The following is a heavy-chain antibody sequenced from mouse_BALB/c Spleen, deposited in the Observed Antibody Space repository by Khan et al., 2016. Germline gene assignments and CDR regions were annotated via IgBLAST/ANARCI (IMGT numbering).Heavy chain of an antibody. CDR3: ARGYYGTSHFDY. V-gene: IGHV14-3*02. J-gene: IGHJ2*01. Sequence: MQPKESGAELVKPGASVKLSCTASGFNIKDTYMHWVKQRPEQGLEWIGRIDPANGNTKYDPKFQGKATITADTSSNTAFLQLSSLTSEDTAVYYCARGYYGTSHFDYWGQGTTLTVSS. CDR1: GFNIKDTY. CDR2: IDPANGNT. D-gene: IGHD1-1*01.